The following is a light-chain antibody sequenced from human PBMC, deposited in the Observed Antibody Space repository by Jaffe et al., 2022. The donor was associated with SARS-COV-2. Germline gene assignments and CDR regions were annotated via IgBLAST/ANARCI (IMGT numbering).Light chain of an antibody. J-gene: IGKJ4*01. CDR3: QQYGRSLT. CDR2: GAS. V-gene: IGKV3-20*01. Sequence: EIVLTQSPGTLSLSPGDRATLSCKASQSVDNNYLAWYQYKSGQAPRLLLHGASNRATGIPDRFSGSGSGTDFTLTISSLDPQDFAVYFCQQYGRSLTFGGGTKVEI. CDR1: QSVDNNY.